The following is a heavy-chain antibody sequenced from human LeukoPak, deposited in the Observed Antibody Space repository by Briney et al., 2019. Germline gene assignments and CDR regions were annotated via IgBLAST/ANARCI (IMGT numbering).Heavy chain of an antibody. CDR1: GGTFSSYA. D-gene: IGHD2-21*01. CDR2: IIPIFGTA. CDR3: ARVVVTKTSNWFDP. J-gene: IGHJ5*02. V-gene: IGHV1-69*05. Sequence: ASVKVSCKASGGTFSSYAISWVRQAPGQGLEWMGRIIPIFGTANYAQKFQGRVTITTDESTSTAYMELSSLRSEDTAVYYCARVVVTKTSNWFDPWGQGTLVTVSS.